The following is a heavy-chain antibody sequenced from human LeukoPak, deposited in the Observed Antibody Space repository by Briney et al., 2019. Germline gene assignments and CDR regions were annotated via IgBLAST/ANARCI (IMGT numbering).Heavy chain of an antibody. CDR2: IYYSGSP. CDR3: ARHRKGYPLDY. CDR1: GGSITSGGYY. V-gene: IGHV4-31*03. J-gene: IGHJ4*02. Sequence: SETLSLTCTVSGGSITSGGYYWSRIRQHPGKDLEWIGYIYYSGSPYYNPSLRNRVTISLDTSKNQFSLKLSSVTAEDTAVYYRARHRKGYPLDYWGQGTLVTVSS. D-gene: IGHD6-13*01.